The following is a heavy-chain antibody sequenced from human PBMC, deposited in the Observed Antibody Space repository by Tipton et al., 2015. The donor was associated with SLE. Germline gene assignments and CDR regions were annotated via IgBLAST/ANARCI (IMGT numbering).Heavy chain of an antibody. CDR2: IYYSGST. V-gene: IGHV4-59*12. Sequence: TLSLTCTVSGGSISSYYWSWIRQPPGKGLEWIGYIYYSGSTNYNPSLKSRVTISVDTSKNQFSLKPSSVTAADTAVYYCAREEDDYQTGYWGQGTLVTVSS. J-gene: IGHJ4*02. CDR1: GGSISSYY. CDR3: AREEDDYQTGY. D-gene: IGHD2-2*01.